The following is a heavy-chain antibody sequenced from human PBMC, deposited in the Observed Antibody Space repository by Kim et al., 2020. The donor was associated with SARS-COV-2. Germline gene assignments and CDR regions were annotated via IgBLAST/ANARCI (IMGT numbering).Heavy chain of an antibody. Sequence: IYYSGSTYYNPSHKSRVTISVDTSKNQFSLKLSSVPAADTAVYYCASMGYWGQGTLVTVSS. CDR3: ASMGY. CDR2: IYYSGST. J-gene: IGHJ4*02. V-gene: IGHV4-39*01. D-gene: IGHD3-10*01.